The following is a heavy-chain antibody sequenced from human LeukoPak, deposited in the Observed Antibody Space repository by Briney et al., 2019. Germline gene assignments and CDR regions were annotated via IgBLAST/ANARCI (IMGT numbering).Heavy chain of an antibody. V-gene: IGHV4-34*01. Sequence: ETLSLTCAVYGGSFSGYYWSWIRQPPGKGLEWIGEINHSGSTNYNPSLKRRVTISVDTSKNQFSLKLSSVTAADTAVYYCARGRYYYGSGSYFYYYYMDVWGKGTTVTVSS. CDR3: ARGRYYYGSGSYFYYYYMDV. D-gene: IGHD3-10*01. CDR2: INHSGST. J-gene: IGHJ6*03. CDR1: GGSFSGYY.